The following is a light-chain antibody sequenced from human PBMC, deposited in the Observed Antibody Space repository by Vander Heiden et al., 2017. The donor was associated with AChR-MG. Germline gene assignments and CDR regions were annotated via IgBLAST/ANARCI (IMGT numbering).Light chain of an antibody. CDR1: SSDVGGYNY. J-gene: IGLJ2*01. CDR2: EVS. Sequence: QSALTQPASVSGSPGQSITIACPGTSSDVGGYNYVSWYQQHPGKAPILMIYEVSNLPAGVSSRFSGSKSGNTASLTISGHQAEDEADYYCSSYTSSSTLVFGGGTKLTVL. CDR3: SSYTSSSTLV. V-gene: IGLV2-14*01.